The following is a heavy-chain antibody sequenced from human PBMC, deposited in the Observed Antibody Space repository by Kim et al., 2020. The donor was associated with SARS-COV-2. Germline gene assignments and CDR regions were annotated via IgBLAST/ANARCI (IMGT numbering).Heavy chain of an antibody. Sequence: RYSPSLKSRLTITKDTSKNQVVLTMTNMDPVDTATYYCAHRRMQWLAFDYWGQGTLVTVSS. V-gene: IGHV2-5*01. J-gene: IGHJ4*02. D-gene: IGHD6-19*01. CDR3: AHRRMQWLAFDY.